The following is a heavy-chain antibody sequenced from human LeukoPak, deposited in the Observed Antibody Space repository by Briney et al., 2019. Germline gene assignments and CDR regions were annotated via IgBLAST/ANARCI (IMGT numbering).Heavy chain of an antibody. Sequence: ASVKVSCKASGYTFTGYYMHWVQQAPGRGLEWMGWINPNSGGTNYAQKFQGWVTMTRDTSISTAYMELSRLRSDDTAVCYCARDWNYGDYVLYYWGQGTLVTVSS. D-gene: IGHD4-17*01. J-gene: IGHJ4*02. CDR3: ARDWNYGDYVLYY. CDR1: GYTFTGYY. V-gene: IGHV1-2*04. CDR2: INPNSGGT.